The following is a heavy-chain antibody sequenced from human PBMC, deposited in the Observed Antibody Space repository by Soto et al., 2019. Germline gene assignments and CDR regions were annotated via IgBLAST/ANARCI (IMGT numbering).Heavy chain of an antibody. Sequence: TSATLSLTCTVSGGSISSGDYYWSWIRQPPGKGLEWIGYIYYSGSTYYNPSLKSRVTISVDTSKNQFSLKLSSVTAADTAVYYCARTVGVGTRRNYFDYWGQGTLVTVSS. CDR2: IYYSGST. J-gene: IGHJ4*02. D-gene: IGHD6-13*01. CDR3: ARTVGVGTRRNYFDY. CDR1: GGSISSGDYY. V-gene: IGHV4-30-4*01.